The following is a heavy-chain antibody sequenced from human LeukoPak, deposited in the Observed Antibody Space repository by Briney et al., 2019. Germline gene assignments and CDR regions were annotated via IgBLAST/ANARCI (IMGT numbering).Heavy chain of an antibody. CDR2: IYYSGTT. V-gene: IGHV4-59*08. Sequence: SETLSLTCTVSGGSISGYYWSWIRQPPGKGLEWIAYIYYSGTTNYNPSLKSRVTVSIDTSQNQFSLKLTSVTAADTAVYYCARHGRIPVAASYSYHPMDVWGQGTTVTVSS. CDR3: ARHGRIPVAASYSYHPMDV. D-gene: IGHD6-19*01. CDR1: GGSISGYY. J-gene: IGHJ6*02.